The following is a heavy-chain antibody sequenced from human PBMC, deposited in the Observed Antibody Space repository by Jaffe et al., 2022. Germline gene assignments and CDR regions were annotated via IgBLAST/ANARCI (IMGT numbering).Heavy chain of an antibody. J-gene: IGHJ4*02. CDR1: GFTFSSYW. CDR2: IKSDGSST. V-gene: IGHV3-74*01. Sequence: EVQLVESGGGLVQPGGSLRLSCAASGFTFSSYWMNWVRQAPGMGLVWVSRIKSDGSSTNYADSVKGRFTISRDNAKNTLYLEMNSLRAEDTAVYYCAREVRDSSGWRTTGGDYWGQGTLVTVSS. D-gene: IGHD6-19*01. CDR3: AREVRDSSGWRTTGGDY.